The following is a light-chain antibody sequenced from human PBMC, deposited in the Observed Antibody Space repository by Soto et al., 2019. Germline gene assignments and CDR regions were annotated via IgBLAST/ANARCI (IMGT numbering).Light chain of an antibody. CDR1: QSVSDY. J-gene: IGKJ1*01. V-gene: IGKV3-20*01. CDR3: QQYGSSPRT. CDR2: DAS. Sequence: EIVLTQSPATLSLSPGERATLSCRASQSVSDYLAWYQQKPGQPPRLLIYDASKRATGIPPRFSGSGSTTDFTLTISRLEPEDFAVYYCQQYGSSPRTFGQGTKVDI.